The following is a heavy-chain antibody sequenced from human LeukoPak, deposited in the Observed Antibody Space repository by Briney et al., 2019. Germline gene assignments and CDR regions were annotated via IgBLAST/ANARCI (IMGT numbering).Heavy chain of an antibody. CDR2: IYYSGST. J-gene: IGHJ6*02. V-gene: IGHV4-39*01. CDR1: GGSISSSSYY. Sequence: PSETLSLTCTVSGGSISSSSYYWGWIRQPPGKGLEWIGSIYYSGSTYYNPSLKSRVTISVDTSKNQFSLKLSSVTAADTAVYYCARLKIQYYDFWSGPSQLYYYYGMDVWGQGTTVTVSS. D-gene: IGHD3-3*01. CDR3: ARLKIQYYDFWSGPSQLYYYYGMDV.